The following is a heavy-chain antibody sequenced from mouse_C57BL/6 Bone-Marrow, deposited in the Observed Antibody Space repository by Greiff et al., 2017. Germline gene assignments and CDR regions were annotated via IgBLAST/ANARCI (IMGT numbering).Heavy chain of an antibody. J-gene: IGHJ2*01. V-gene: IGHV1-64*01. CDR1: GYTFTSYW. D-gene: IGHD1-1*01. Sequence: QVQLKESGAELVKPGASVTLSCKASGYTFTSYWMHWVKQRPGQGLEWIGMIHPNSGSTNYNEKFKSKATLTVDKSSSTAYMQLSSLTSEDSAVXYCASPLLLYWGQGTTLTVSS. CDR2: IHPNSGST. CDR3: ASPLLLY.